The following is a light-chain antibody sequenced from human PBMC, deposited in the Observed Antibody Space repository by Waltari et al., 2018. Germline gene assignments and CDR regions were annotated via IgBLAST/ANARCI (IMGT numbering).Light chain of an antibody. J-gene: IGLJ3*02. V-gene: IGLV1-40*01. CDR2: AND. Sequence: HSVLTQPPSVSGAPGQRVTISCTGSSSNLGAGYHVHWYQHLPGSAPKLLIYANDNRPSGVPDRFSGSKSGASASLAITGLQAEDEADYYCQSYDNSLSGDWVFGGGTKLTVV. CDR3: QSYDNSLSGDWV. CDR1: SSNLGAGYH.